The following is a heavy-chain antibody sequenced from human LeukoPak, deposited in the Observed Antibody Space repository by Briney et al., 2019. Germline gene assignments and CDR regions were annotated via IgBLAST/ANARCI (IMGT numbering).Heavy chain of an antibody. V-gene: IGHV1-69*13. Sequence: SVTVSCKASGGTFSSYAISWVRQAPGQGLEWMGGIIPIFGTANYPQKFQGRVTITEDESTSTVYMELSRLRSEDTAVYYWAREEHRDYDILSGDNKGGGNYWGQGTLVTVSS. D-gene: IGHD3-9*01. CDR2: IIPIFGTA. J-gene: IGHJ4*02. CDR1: GGTFSSYA. CDR3: AREEHRDYDILSGDNKGGGNY.